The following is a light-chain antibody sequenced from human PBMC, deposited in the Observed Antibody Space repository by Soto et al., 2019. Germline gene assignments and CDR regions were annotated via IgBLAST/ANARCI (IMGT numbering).Light chain of an antibody. CDR3: LQHNSYPWT. V-gene: IGKV1-16*01. J-gene: IGKJ1*01. Sequence: DIQMTQSPSSLSASVGDRVTITCRASHGISTFLAWLQQKPGTAPKSLIYGASNLQSGVPSRFSGRGSGSEFTLTISSLQPEDFTTYYCLQHNSYPWTFGQGTKVDIK. CDR1: HGISTF. CDR2: GAS.